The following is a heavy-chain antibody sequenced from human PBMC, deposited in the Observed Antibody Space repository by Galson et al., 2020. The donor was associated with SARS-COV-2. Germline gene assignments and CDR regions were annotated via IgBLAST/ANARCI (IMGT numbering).Heavy chain of an antibody. CDR2: TYHSGST. CDR3: AREYDVLTGYGRDNWFDP. J-gene: IGHJ5*02. V-gene: IGHV4-31*03. Sequence: SETLSLTCTVSGGSISSGGYFWTWMRQRPGQGLEWIGYTYHSGSTYYNPSLRSRVAMSVDTSRRHFYLNLTSVTAADTAVYYCAREYDVLTGYGRDNWFDPWGRGILVTVSS. D-gene: IGHD3-9*01. CDR1: GGSISSGGYF.